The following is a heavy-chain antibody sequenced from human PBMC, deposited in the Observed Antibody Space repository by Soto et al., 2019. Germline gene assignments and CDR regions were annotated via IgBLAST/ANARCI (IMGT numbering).Heavy chain of an antibody. V-gene: IGHV4-59*01. D-gene: IGHD6-13*01. CDR1: GGSISSYY. CDR3: ARVIRAGIDAFDI. CDR2: IYYSGST. Sequence: QVQLQESGPGLVKPSETLSLTCTVSGGSISSYYWSWIRQPPGKGLEWIGYIYYSGSTNYNPSLKSRVTLSVDTSKNQFSLKLSSVTAADTAVYYCARVIRAGIDAFDIWGQGTMVTVSS. J-gene: IGHJ3*02.